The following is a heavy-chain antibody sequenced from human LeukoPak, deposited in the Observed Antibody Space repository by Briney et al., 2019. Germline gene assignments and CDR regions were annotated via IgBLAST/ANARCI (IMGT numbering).Heavy chain of an antibody. J-gene: IGHJ4*02. Sequence: SGGSLRLSCAASGFTFSSYSMNWVRQAPGKGLEWVSYISSSGSPIYYAESVKGRFTVSRDNAKNSLYLQMNSLRAEDTAVYYCATNMAEAGDYWGQGTLVTVSS. CDR1: GFTFSSYS. CDR2: ISSSGSPI. D-gene: IGHD6-13*01. CDR3: ATNMAEAGDY. V-gene: IGHV3-48*04.